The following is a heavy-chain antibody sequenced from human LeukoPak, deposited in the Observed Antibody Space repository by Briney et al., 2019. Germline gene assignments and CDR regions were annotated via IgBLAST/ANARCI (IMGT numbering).Heavy chain of an antibody. CDR1: GFTFSSYG. CDR2: INHSGST. Sequence: GSLRLSCAASGFTFSSYGMHWVRQPPGKGLEWIGEINHSGSTNYNPSLKSRVTISVDTSKNQFSLKLSSVTAADTAVYYCARGQGSGWRYYYYGMDVRGQGTTVTVSS. CDR3: ARGQGSGWRYYYYGMDV. J-gene: IGHJ6*02. D-gene: IGHD6-19*01. V-gene: IGHV4-34*01.